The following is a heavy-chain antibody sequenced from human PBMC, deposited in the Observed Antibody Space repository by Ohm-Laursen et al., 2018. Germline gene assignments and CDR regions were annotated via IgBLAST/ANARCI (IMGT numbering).Heavy chain of an antibody. CDR2: IIPIFGTA. D-gene: IGHD3-22*01. Sequence: SSVKVSCKVSGGTFSSYAISWVRQAPGQGLEWMGGIIPIFGTANYAQKFQGRVTITADESTSTAYMELSRLRSDDTAVYYCAIPSVQDYYDSSGYNDAFDIWGQGTMVTVSS. CDR3: AIPSVQDYYDSSGYNDAFDI. J-gene: IGHJ3*02. V-gene: IGHV1-69*01. CDR1: GGTFSSYA.